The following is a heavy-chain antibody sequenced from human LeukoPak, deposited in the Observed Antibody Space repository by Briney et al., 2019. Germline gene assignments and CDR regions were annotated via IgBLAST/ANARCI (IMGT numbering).Heavy chain of an antibody. V-gene: IGHV4-59*01. CDR3: ARTLGVNSSGWYYYYGMDV. D-gene: IGHD6-19*01. CDR1: GGSFSSYY. Sequence: SETLSLTCAVYGGSFSSYYWSWIRQPPGKGLEWIGYIYYSGSTNYNPSLKSRVTISVDTSKNQFSLKLSSVTAADTAVYYCARTLGVNSSGWYYYYGMDVWGQGTTVTVSS. J-gene: IGHJ6*02. CDR2: IYYSGST.